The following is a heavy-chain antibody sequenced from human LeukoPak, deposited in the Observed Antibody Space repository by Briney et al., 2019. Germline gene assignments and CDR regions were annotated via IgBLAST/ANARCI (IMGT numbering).Heavy chain of an antibody. D-gene: IGHD1-26*01. Sequence: SVKVSCKASGGTFSSYAISWVRQAPGQGLEWMGGIIPIFGTANYAQNFQGRVTFISSTSATTAFMELSSLRSEDAAVYYCARDSGSGNNDYWGQGTLVTVSS. CDR1: GGTFSSYA. CDR3: ARDSGSGNNDY. J-gene: IGHJ4*02. V-gene: IGHV1-69*05. CDR2: IIPIFGTA.